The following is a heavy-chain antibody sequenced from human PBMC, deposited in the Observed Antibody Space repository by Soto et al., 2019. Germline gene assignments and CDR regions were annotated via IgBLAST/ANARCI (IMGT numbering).Heavy chain of an antibody. D-gene: IGHD2-15*01. J-gene: IGHJ6*02. V-gene: IGHV4-61*01. Sequence: QVQLQESGPGLVKPSETLSLTCSVSGGSVTSGSDCWSWIRQPPGKGLEWSAYICSSGSNNYNPHLKSRVTISVATSKNQFSLKQTSVTAADTAVYYCARDRRVVVPGASKYGMDVWGQGTTVTVSS. CDR3: ARDRRVVVPGASKYGMDV. CDR2: ICSSGSN. CDR1: GGSVTSGSDC.